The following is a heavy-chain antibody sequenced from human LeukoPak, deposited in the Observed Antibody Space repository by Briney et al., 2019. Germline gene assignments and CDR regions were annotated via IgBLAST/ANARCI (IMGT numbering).Heavy chain of an antibody. CDR3: ARDPRYAAGIFFDY. CDR2: TAYGSRWFT. CDR1: GDSVSSKTVA. Sequence: SQTLSLTCTISGDSVSSKTVAWNWIRQSPSRGLEWLGKTAYGSRWFTDYAVPVKGRITINPDTSKNQFSLELNSVTPEDTAVYYCARDPRYAAGIFFDYWGQGILVAVSS. J-gene: IGHJ4*02. V-gene: IGHV6-1*01. D-gene: IGHD2-2*01.